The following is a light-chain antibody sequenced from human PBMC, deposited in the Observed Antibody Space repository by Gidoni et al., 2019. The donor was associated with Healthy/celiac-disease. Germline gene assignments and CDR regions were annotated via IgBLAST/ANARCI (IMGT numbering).Light chain of an antibody. CDR3: MQAIQTPRT. CDR2: LGS. CDR1: QSLLHSNGCNY. V-gene: IGKV2-28*01. J-gene: IGKJ3*01. Sequence: DIVMTQFPLSRPVTPGEPASIPCRSSQSLLHSNGCNYLDWYLQQPGQSPQLLIYLGSNRASGVPDRFGGGGSGTDFTLIISKVEAEVVGVYCCMQAIQTPRTFGPGTKVDIK.